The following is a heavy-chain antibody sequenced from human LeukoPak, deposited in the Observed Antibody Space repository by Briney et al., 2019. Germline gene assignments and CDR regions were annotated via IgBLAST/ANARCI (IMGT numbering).Heavy chain of an antibody. V-gene: IGHV4-39*01. CDR2: VYYTGST. CDR1: GTSIRSSSMY. CDR3: ARHVAQYYDSSGYPDF. Sequence: SETLSLTCTVSGTSIRSSSMYWGWIRQPPGKGLERLGTVYYTGSTFLNPSLRRRVSIPVDTSKNQFSLRLTSVTAAGTAIYYCARHVAQYYDSSGYPDFWGRGTLVTVSS. J-gene: IGHJ4*02. D-gene: IGHD3-22*01.